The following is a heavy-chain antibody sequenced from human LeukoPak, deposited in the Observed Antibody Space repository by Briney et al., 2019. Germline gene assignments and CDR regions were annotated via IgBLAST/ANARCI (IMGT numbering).Heavy chain of an antibody. CDR2: IKQDGSQE. J-gene: IGHJ5*02. V-gene: IGHV3-7*04. CDR1: GFTVSSNY. CDR3: ARDLKGFNL. Sequence: GGSLRLSCAASGFTVSSNYMSWVRQAPGKGLEWVANIKQDGSQEFYLDSVKGRFTISRDNGNNSLYLHMSRLRIEDTAVYYCARDLKGFNLWGQGALVTVSS.